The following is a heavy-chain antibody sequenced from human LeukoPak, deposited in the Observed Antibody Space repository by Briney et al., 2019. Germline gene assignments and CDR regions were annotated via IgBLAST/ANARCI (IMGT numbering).Heavy chain of an antibody. D-gene: IGHD2-15*01. CDR2: INRAGST. J-gene: IGHJ4*02. V-gene: IGHV4-34*01. CDR3: ARGWDCSGGSCNSGVPHFDY. CDR1: GGSFGGYF. Sequence: KPSETLSLTCGVSGGSFGGYFWSWIRQSPGSGLEWIGEINRAGSTNYNPSLKSRVTMFMDVSKNHLFLNLTPVTAADTAVYYCARGWDCSGGSCNSGVPHFDYWGQGTLVTVSS.